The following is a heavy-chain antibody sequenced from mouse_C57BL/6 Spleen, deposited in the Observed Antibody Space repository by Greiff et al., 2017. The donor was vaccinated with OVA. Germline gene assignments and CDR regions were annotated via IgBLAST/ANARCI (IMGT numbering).Heavy chain of an antibody. D-gene: IGHD1-1*01. J-gene: IGHJ4*01. V-gene: IGHV1-15*01. Sequence: VQLQQSGAELVRPGASVTLSCKASGYTFTDYEMHWVKQTPVHGLEWIGAIDPETGGTASNQKFKGKAILTADKSSSTAYMELRSLTSEDSAVYYGTRSGPYYGSSNAMDYWGQGTSVTVSS. CDR1: GYTFTDYE. CDR3: TRSGPYYGSSNAMDY. CDR2: IDPETGGT.